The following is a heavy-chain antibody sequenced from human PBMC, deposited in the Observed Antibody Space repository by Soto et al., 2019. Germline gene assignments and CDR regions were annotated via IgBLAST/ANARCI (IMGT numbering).Heavy chain of an antibody. V-gene: IGHV4-34*01. Sequence: QVQLQQWGAGPLRPLETLSLTCGVSCGSFSGYYCSWIRQSPGKGLEWIGEINDRGSINYNPSLTSRVSSSVDTSKNNYSLNLRSVTAADTAVYYCARESHDILTGPPWVWYFDLWGRGTLVTVSS. CDR3: ARESHDILTGPPWVWYFDL. J-gene: IGHJ2*01. CDR1: CGSFSGYY. D-gene: IGHD3-9*01. CDR2: INDRGSI.